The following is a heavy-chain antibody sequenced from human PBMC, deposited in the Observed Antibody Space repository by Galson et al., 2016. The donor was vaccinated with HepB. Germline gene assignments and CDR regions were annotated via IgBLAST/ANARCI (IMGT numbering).Heavy chain of an antibody. CDR3: ARDYWDYRDSSGSQFDY. CDR1: GFTFSNHG. J-gene: IGHJ4*02. Sequence: SLRLSCAASGFTFSNHGMHWVRQAPGKGLECVAVIWADGGNKYYVDSVKGRFTISRDNSKNTVYLQMNSLRAEDTAVYYCARDYWDYRDSSGSQFDYWGQGILVTVST. V-gene: IGHV3-33*01. D-gene: IGHD3-22*01. CDR2: IWADGGNK.